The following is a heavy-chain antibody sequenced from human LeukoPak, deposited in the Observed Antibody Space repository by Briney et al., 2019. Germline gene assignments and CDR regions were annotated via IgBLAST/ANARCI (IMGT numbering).Heavy chain of an antibody. D-gene: IGHD2-2*02. V-gene: IGHV1-2*02. Sequence: GASVKVSCKASGYTFTSYGISWVRQAPGQGLECMGWMNPRSGDTNYAQKFQGRVTVTRDTSISTAYMELSRLRSDDTAVYYCARADHGTRSDGFYTLDYWGQGSLVTVSS. CDR2: MNPRSGDT. CDR1: GYTFTSYG. CDR3: ARADHGTRSDGFYTLDY. J-gene: IGHJ4*02.